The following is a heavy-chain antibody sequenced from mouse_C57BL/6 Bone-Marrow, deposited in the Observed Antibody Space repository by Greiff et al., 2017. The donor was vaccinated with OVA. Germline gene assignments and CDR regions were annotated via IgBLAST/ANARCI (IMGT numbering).Heavy chain of an antibody. CDR2: IAPTNDYT. CDR1: GYTFTSYT. Sequence: QVQLQQSGAELARPGASVKMSCKASGYTFTSYTIHWVKQRPGQGLEWIGYIAPTNDYTNYNQKFKGKATLTADKSSSTAYMQLSSLTSEDSAVYYCTRGYYFDYWGKGTTLTVSS. CDR3: TRGYYFDY. J-gene: IGHJ2*01. V-gene: IGHV1-4*01.